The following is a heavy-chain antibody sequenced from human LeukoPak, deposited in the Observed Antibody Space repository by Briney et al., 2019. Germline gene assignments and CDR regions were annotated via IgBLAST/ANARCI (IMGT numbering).Heavy chain of an antibody. CDR1: GFTFSGYA. CDR3: AKDLTYSGSSFDY. CDR2: ISGSGGNT. V-gene: IGHV3-23*01. J-gene: IGHJ4*02. D-gene: IGHD1-26*01. Sequence: GGSLRLSCAASGFTFSGYAMTWVRQAPGKGLEWVSGISGSGGNTYYADSVKGRFTISRDNSKNALYLQMNSLRAEDTAVYYCAKDLTYSGSSFDYWGRGTLVTVSS.